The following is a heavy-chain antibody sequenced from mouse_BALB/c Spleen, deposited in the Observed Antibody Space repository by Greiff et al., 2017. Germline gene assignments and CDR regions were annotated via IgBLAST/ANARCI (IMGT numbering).Heavy chain of an antibody. CDR2: INPSNGRT. CDR1: GYTFTSYW. Sequence: QVQLQQPGAELVKPGASVKLSCKASGYTFTSYWMHWVKQRPGQGLEWIGEINPSNGRTNYNEKFKSKATLTVDKSSSTAYMQLSSLTSEDSAVYYCAREGYGNYVAMDYWGQGTSVTVSS. J-gene: IGHJ4*01. V-gene: IGHV1S81*02. D-gene: IGHD2-10*02. CDR3: AREGYGNYVAMDY.